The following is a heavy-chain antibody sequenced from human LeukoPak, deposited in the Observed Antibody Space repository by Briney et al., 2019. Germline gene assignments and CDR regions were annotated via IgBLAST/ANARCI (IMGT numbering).Heavy chain of an antibody. V-gene: IGHV3-13*01. D-gene: IGHD3-22*01. Sequence: GGSLRLSCAAPGFTFSSYGMHWVRQATGKGLEWVSAIGTAGDTYYPGSVKGRFTISRENAKNSLYLQMNSLRAGDTAVYYCARAGLAYDSSGYYLRDDAFDIWGQGTMVTVSS. CDR3: ARAGLAYDSSGYYLRDDAFDI. CDR2: IGTAGDT. CDR1: GFTFSSYG. J-gene: IGHJ3*02.